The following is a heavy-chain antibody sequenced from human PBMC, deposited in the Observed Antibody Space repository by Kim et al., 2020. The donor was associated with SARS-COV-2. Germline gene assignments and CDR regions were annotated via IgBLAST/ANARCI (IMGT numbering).Heavy chain of an antibody. CDR1: GDSISSSSYY. CDR2: IYYSGST. J-gene: IGHJ4*02. CDR3: ASLAYDSSGYYGYFRGYYFDY. Sequence: SETLSLTCTVSGDSISSSSYYWGWIRQPPGKGLEWIGSIYYSGSTYYNPSLKSRVTISVDTSKNQFSLKLSSVTAADTAVYYCASLAYDSSGYYGYFRGYYFDYWGQGTLVTVSS. V-gene: IGHV4-39*07. D-gene: IGHD3-22*01.